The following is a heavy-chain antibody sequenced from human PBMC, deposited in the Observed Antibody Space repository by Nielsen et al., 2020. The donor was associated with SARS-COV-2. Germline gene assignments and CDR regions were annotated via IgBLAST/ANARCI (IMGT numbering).Heavy chain of an antibody. CDR1: GFSFSNYV. CDR2: IRPDGTGA. J-gene: IGHJ4*02. CDR3: KSEGN. V-gene: IGHV3-7*03. Sequence: GESLKISCVAFGFSFSNYVMNWVRQAPGKGLEWLSNIRPDGTGANYVDSVKGRFTISRDNAKNLLYLQMGSLRADDTAVYFCKSEGNWGQGTLVTVSS.